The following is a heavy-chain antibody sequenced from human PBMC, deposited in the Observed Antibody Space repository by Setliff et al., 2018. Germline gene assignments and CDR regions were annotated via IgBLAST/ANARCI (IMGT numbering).Heavy chain of an antibody. D-gene: IGHD2-8*02. CDR3: TVYNTGSSKDHY. Sequence: NPSETLSLTCTVSGGSISSYYWSWVRQPPGKGLEWLGYISYSGKTNYNPSLKSRVTISVDASKNQFSLKLSSVTAADTALYYCTVYNTGSSKDHYWGQGTPVTVSS. CDR1: GGSISSYY. V-gene: IGHV4-59*03. J-gene: IGHJ4*02. CDR2: ISYSGKT.